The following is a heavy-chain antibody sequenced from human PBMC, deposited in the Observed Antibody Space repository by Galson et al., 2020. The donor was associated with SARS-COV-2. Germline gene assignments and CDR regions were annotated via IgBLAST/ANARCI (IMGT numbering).Heavy chain of an antibody. CDR1: GFTFGDYA. J-gene: IGHJ5*02. D-gene: IGHD3-22*01. CDR2: IRSKAYGGTT. V-gene: IGHV3-49*03. CDR3: TRALGVYDSSGYQPEGFDP. Sequence: GGSLRLSCTASGFTFGDYAMSWFSQAPGKGLEWVGFIRSKAYGGTTEYAASVKGRFTISRDDSKSIAYLQMNSLKTEDTAVYYCTRALGVYDSSGYQPEGFDPWGQGTLVTVSS.